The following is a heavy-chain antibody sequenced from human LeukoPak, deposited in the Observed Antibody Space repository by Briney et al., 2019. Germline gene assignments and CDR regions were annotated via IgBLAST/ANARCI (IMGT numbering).Heavy chain of an antibody. CDR1: GFTFSSYA. V-gene: IGHV3-23*01. J-gene: IGHJ4*02. CDR2: ISGSGGST. D-gene: IGHD3-16*02. CDR3: AKGSGVWGSYRYFDY. Sequence: GGSLRLSCAASGFTFSSYAMSWVRQAPGKGLEWVSAISGSGGSTYYADSVKGRFTISRDNSKNTLYLQMNSLRAEDTAVYYCAKGSGVWGSYRYFDYWGQGTLSPSPQ.